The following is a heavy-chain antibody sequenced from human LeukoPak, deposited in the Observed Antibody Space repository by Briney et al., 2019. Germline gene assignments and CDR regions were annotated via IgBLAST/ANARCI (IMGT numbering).Heavy chain of an antibody. Sequence: PAETLSLPCTVSGGSLSSGGHSWSWIRRHPAEGLEWIGCLYFSGSPCYNRSLESLLTISKCKSKNQFSLKLTSVTAADTAVYYCARGSLRLFDYWGQGTLVTVSS. D-gene: IGHD5/OR15-5a*01. CDR3: ARGSLRLFDY. J-gene: IGHJ4*02. V-gene: IGHV4-31*01. CDR1: GGSLSSGGHS. CDR2: LYFSGSP.